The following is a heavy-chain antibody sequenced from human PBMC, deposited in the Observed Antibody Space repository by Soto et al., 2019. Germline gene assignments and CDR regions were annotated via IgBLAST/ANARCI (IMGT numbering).Heavy chain of an antibody. Sequence: QVQLVESGGGVVQPGRSLRLSCAASGFTFSSYAMHWVRQAPGKGLEWVAIISYDGTNKYYADSVKGRFTISRDNSKNTLYLQMNSLRAENTAVYYCASQYNWNYGYWGQGTLVTVSS. CDR2: ISYDGTNK. J-gene: IGHJ4*02. CDR1: GFTFSSYA. CDR3: ASQYNWNYGY. V-gene: IGHV3-30-3*01. D-gene: IGHD1-7*01.